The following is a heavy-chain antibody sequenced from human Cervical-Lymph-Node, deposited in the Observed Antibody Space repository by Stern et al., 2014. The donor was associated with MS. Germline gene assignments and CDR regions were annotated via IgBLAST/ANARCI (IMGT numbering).Heavy chain of an antibody. D-gene: IGHD1-1*01. CDR3: ARDLND. J-gene: IGHJ4*01. CDR2: IIPIFVGS. Sequence: QVQLVQSGPEVKRPGSSVKVSCRASGGNFSNAAINWVRQAPGQGPEWMGGIIPIFVGSNYAQKFQGRITIVADKSTDTTYMELTNLTSDDTAVYYCARDLNDWGQGTLVAVSS. CDR1: GGNFSNAA. V-gene: IGHV1-69*06.